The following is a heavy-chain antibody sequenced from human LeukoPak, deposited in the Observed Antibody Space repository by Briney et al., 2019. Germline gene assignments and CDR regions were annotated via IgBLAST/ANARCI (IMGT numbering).Heavy chain of an antibody. CDR2: IYYSGST. J-gene: IGHJ4*02. Sequence: PSETLSLTCTVSGGSISSYYWSWIRQPPGKRLEWIGSIYYSGSTNYNPPLTSRVTISVDTSKNQFSLNLTSVTAADTAIYSCARGRGGFYYFDYWGQGTLVTVSS. CDR1: GGSISSYY. D-gene: IGHD3-16*01. V-gene: IGHV4-59*01. CDR3: ARGRGGFYYFDY.